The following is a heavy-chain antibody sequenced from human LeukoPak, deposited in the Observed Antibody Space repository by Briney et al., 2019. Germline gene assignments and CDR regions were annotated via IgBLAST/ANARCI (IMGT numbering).Heavy chain of an antibody. D-gene: IGHD2-2*01. CDR1: GFTFDDYA. J-gene: IGHJ3*02. CDR3: AKGAEYQLLSDAFDI. V-gene: IGHV3-43D*03. CDR2: ISWDGGST. Sequence: PGGSLRLSCAASGFTFDDYAMHWVRQAPGKGLEWVSLISWDGGSTYYADSVKGRFTISRDNSKNSLYLQMNSLRAEDTALYYCAKGAEYQLLSDAFDIWGQGTMVTVSS.